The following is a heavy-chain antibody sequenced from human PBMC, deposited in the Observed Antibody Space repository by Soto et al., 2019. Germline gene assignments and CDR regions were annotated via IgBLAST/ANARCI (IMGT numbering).Heavy chain of an antibody. Sequence: QVQLVQSGAEVKKPGSSVKVSCKASGGTFSSYAISWVRQAPGQGLEWMGGIIPISETTNDAQKFQGRVTITANESKSTAYVELRSPRSEDTAVYYCARSQGSSTSLEIYYYYYCGMDVWGEGTTATVSS. CDR1: GGTFSSYA. V-gene: IGHV1-69*01. CDR3: ARSQGSSTSLEIYYYYYCGMDV. CDR2: IIPISETT. J-gene: IGHJ6*04. D-gene: IGHD2-2*01.